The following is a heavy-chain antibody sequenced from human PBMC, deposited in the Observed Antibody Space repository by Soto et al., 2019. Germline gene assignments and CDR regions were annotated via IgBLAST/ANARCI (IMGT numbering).Heavy chain of an antibody. J-gene: IGHJ3*02. CDR3: ASNREYYDSRGYDAFDI. D-gene: IGHD3-22*01. CDR2: IYPGDSDT. Sequence: PGESLKISCKGSGYSFTSYWIGWVRQMPGKGLEWMGIIYPGDSDTRYSPSFQGQVTISADKSISTAYLQWSSLKASDTAMYYCASNREYYDSRGYDAFDIWGQGTMVTVSS. V-gene: IGHV5-51*01. CDR1: GYSFTSYW.